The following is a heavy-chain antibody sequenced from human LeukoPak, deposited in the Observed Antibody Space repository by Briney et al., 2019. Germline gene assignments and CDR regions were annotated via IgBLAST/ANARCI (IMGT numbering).Heavy chain of an antibody. V-gene: IGHV1-8*03. Sequence: ASVKVSCKASGYTFTNYDINWVRQATGQGLGWMGWMNPNSGNTGYAQKFQGRVTITRNTSISTAYMELSSLRSEDTALYYCARTSRILTRYFQHWGQGTLVTVSS. D-gene: IGHD2-15*01. CDR1: GYTFTNYD. J-gene: IGHJ1*01. CDR3: ARTSRILTRYFQH. CDR2: MNPNSGNT.